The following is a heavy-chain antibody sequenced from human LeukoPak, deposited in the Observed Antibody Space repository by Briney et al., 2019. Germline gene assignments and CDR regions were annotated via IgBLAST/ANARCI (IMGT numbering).Heavy chain of an antibody. V-gene: IGHV3-48*03. J-gene: IGHJ4*02. CDR1: GFTFSTYE. CDR2: IDRSGSTL. Sequence: GGSLRLSCAASGFTFSTYEMNWVRQAPGKGLEWVSYIDRSGSTLYYADSVKGRFTISRDNAKNSLYLQMNSLRAEDTAVYYCSTAKFDNWGQGTLVTVSS. CDR3: STAKFDN.